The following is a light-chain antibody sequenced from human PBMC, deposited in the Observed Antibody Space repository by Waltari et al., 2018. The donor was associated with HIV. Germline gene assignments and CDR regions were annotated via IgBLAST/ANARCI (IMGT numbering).Light chain of an antibody. J-gene: IGLJ3*02. CDR3: QVWDSSSHHWV. Sequence: SYVLTQPPSVSVAPGQTARITCGGNNIGSKSVHWYRQKPGQAPVVVVYHDSGRPSGIPGRFSGSNSRNTATLALSRVEAGDEADYYCQVWDSSSHHWVFGGGTKLTVL. CDR1: NIGSKS. CDR2: HDS. V-gene: IGLV3-21*02.